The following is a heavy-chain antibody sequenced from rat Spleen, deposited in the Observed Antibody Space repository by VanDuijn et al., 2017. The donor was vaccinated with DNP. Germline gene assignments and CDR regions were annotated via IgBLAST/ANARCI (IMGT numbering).Heavy chain of an antibody. CDR1: GFTFSDYY. J-gene: IGHJ2*01. D-gene: IGHD1-4*01. CDR3: ARHVLPLRVWDY. V-gene: IGHV5-22*01. CDR2: TSYDGGSY. Sequence: EVQLVESGGGLVQPGRSLKLSCAASGFTFSDYYVSWVRQAPTKGLEWVAYTSYDGGSYYNGDSVKGRFTIYRDNAKSTLYLQMNSLRSEDMATYYCARHVLPLRVWDYWGQGVMVTVSS.